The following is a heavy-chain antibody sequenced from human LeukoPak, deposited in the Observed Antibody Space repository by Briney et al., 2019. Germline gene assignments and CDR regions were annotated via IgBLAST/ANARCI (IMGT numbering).Heavy chain of an antibody. Sequence: SETLSLTCTVSGDSISSYYWSWIRQPPGKGLEWIGYIYYSGSTNYNPSLKSRVTISIDTSKNQFSLKLTSVTAADTAVYYCARDGGDWGHFQHRGQGTLVTVSS. CDR1: GDSISSYY. CDR3: ARDGGDWGHFQH. V-gene: IGHV4-59*01. CDR2: IYYSGST. J-gene: IGHJ1*01. D-gene: IGHD2-21*02.